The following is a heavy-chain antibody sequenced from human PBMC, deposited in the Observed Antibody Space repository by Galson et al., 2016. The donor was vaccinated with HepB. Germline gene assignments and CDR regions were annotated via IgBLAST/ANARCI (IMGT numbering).Heavy chain of an antibody. CDR3: ARGSIQLQWGYDFDY. CDR1: GYTFSIYY. CDR2: NNPTGGST. J-gene: IGHJ4*02. D-gene: IGHD5-18*01. Sequence: SVKVSCKASGYTFSIYYMHWVRQAPGQGLEWMGINNPTGGSTSYAQKFQDRLTMTRDTSTSTVYMELSSLRSEDTAVYYCARGSIQLQWGYDFDYWGQGTLVTVSS. V-gene: IGHV1-46*01.